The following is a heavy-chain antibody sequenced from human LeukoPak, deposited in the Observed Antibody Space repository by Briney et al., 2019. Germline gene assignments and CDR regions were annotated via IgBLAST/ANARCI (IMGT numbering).Heavy chain of an antibody. CDR1: GFTFSNYK. V-gene: IGHV3-30*18. J-gene: IGHJ4*02. Sequence: GGSLRLSCAASGFTFSNYKMFWVRQAPGKGLEWVAVISYDGSNKYYADSEKGRFTISRDNSKNTLYLQMNSLRAEDTAVYYCAKWYLGYWGQGTLVTVSS. CDR3: AKWYLGY. CDR2: ISYDGSNK.